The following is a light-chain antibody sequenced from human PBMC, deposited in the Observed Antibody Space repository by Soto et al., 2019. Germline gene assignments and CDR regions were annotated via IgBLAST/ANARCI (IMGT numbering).Light chain of an antibody. CDR1: QSISIW. Sequence: DIQLTQVPSTLSASVGDRVTITCRARQSISIWLAWYQQKPGQAPKLLIYDASILASGVPSRFRGSGSGTDFTLTISDVQPEDFALYYCHQRQSWPRTFGQGTKVDI. J-gene: IGKJ1*01. CDR3: HQRQSWPRT. CDR2: DAS. V-gene: IGKV1-5*01.